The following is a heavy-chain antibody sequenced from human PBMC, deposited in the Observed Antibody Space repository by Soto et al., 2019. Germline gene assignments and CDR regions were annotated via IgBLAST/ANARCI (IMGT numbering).Heavy chain of an antibody. J-gene: IGHJ4*02. D-gene: IGHD3-10*01. CDR1: DFDFSSYG. CDR3: ARDSGWPILNFDN. CDR2: SSYDGRET. V-gene: IGHV3-30*03. Sequence: GSLRLSCAASDFDFSSYGIHWVRQAPGKGLEWVAASSYDGRETFCADSAKGRFTVSKEMSKNTAFLQMNALRHEDTAVYFCARDSGWPILNFDNWGQGTPVTVSS.